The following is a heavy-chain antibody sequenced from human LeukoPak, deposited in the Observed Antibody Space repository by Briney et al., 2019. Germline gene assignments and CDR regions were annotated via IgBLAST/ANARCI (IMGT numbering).Heavy chain of an antibody. Sequence: ASVKVSCKASGGTFSSYAISWVRQAPGQGLEWMGGIIPIFGTANYAQKFQGIVTITADESTSTAYMELSSLRSEDTAVYYCARADDYDFWSGLGAFDIWGQGTMVTVSS. V-gene: IGHV1-69*13. CDR3: ARADDYDFWSGLGAFDI. CDR2: IIPIFGTA. CDR1: GGTFSSYA. J-gene: IGHJ3*02. D-gene: IGHD3-3*01.